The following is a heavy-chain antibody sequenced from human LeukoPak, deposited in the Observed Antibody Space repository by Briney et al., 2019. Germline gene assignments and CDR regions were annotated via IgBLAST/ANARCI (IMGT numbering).Heavy chain of an antibody. CDR2: TYYRSKWYN. D-gene: IGHD2-2*01. CDR3: ARLYCSSTSCYPFGFDY. Sequence: PSQTLSLTCAISGDSVSSNSAAWNWIRQSPSRGLEWLGRTYYRSKWYNDYAVSVKSRITINPDTSKNQFSLQLNSVTPEDTAVYYCARLYCSSTSCYPFGFDYWGQGTLVTVSS. J-gene: IGHJ4*02. V-gene: IGHV6-1*01. CDR1: GDSVSSNSAA.